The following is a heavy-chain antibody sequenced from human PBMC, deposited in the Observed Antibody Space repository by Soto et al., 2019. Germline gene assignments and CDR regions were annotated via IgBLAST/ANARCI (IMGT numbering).Heavy chain of an antibody. D-gene: IGHD3-10*01. V-gene: IGHV3-21*01. CDR3: ARARTGFGELLGVAQHYGMDV. CDR2: ISSSSSYI. CDR1: GFTFSSYS. J-gene: IGHJ6*02. Sequence: NPGGALRLSCAASGFTFSSYSMNWVRQAPGKGLEWVSSISSSSSYIYYADSVKGRFTISRDNAKNSLYLQMNSLRAEDTAVYYCARARTGFGELLGVAQHYGMDVWGQGTTVTVSS.